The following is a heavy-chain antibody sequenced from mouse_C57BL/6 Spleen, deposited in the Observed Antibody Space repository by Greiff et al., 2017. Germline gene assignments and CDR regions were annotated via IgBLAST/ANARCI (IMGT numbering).Heavy chain of an antibody. J-gene: IGHJ4*01. CDR3: ARSHLRRAMDY. CDR2: ISSGSSTI. Sequence: EVKVVESGGGLVKPGGSLKLSCAASGFTFSDYGMHWVRQAPEKGLEWVAYISSGSSTIYYADTVKGRFTIARDNAKNTLFLQMTSLRSEDTAMYYCARSHLRRAMDYWGQGTSVTVSS. V-gene: IGHV5-17*01. CDR1: GFTFSDYG.